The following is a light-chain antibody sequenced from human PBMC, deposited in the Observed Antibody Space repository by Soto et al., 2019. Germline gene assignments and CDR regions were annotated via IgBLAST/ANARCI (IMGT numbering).Light chain of an antibody. CDR1: QSVGSN. CDR3: QQYANSHGT. J-gene: IGKJ1*01. V-gene: IGKV3D-15*01. CDR2: DAF. Sequence: EIVMTQFPATLAVSPGERATLSCRASQSVGSNLAWYQLKPGQAPRLLIYDAFTRVSGIPVRFRGSGSGTDFTLTISRLEPEDFAVYYCQQYANSHGTFGQGTKVDIK.